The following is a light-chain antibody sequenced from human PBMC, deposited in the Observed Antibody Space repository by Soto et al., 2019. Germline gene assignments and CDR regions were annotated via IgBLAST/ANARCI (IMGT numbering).Light chain of an antibody. J-gene: IGKJ1*01. CDR3: QQYYSTPRWT. CDR1: QSVLYSSNNKNY. CDR2: WAS. V-gene: IGKV4-1*01. Sequence: DIVMTQSPDSLAVSLGERATINCKSSQSVLYSSNNKNYLAWYQQKPGQPPKLLIYWASTRESGVPDRFSGSGSGTDFTHTISSLQAEDVAVYYCQQYYSTPRWTFGQVTKVEIK.